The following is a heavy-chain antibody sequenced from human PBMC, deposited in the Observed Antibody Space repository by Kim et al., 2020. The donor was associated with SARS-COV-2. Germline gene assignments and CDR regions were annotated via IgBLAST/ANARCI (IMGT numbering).Heavy chain of an antibody. J-gene: IGHJ6*02. D-gene: IGHD2-21*02. CDR1: GYTFTSYD. Sequence: ASVKVSCKASGYTFTSYDINWVRQATGQGLEWMGWMNPNSGNTGYAQKFQGRVTMTRNTSISTAYMELSSLRSEDTAVYYCARGIVVVTAIGYYYYYYGMDVWGQGTTVTVSS. CDR3: ARGIVVVTAIGYYYYYYGMDV. V-gene: IGHV1-8*01. CDR2: MNPNSGNT.